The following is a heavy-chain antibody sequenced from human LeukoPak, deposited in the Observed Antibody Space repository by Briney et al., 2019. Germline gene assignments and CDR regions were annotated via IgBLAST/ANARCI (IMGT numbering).Heavy chain of an antibody. V-gene: IGHV1-2*02. CDR2: INPNSGDT. CDR1: GYTXTGYY. CDR3: AIQGGYSYGSRPRELHYYFDY. D-gene: IGHD5-18*01. J-gene: IGHJ4*02. Sequence: ASVKVSCKASGYTXTGYYLHWVRQAPGQGPEWMGWINPNSGDTNYAQKFQGRVTITRDTSIRTAYMELSRLRSDDTAVYYCAIQGGYSYGSRPRELHYYFDYWGRGTLVTVSS.